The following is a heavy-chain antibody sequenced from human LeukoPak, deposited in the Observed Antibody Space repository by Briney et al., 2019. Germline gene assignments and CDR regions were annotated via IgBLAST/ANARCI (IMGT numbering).Heavy chain of an antibody. CDR1: GGTFSGYA. J-gene: IGHJ2*01. V-gene: IGHV1-69*05. D-gene: IGHD1-26*01. CDR3: ARDSGTWDWYFDL. CDR2: IIPIFGTA. Sequence: SVKVSCKASGGTFSGYAISWVRQAPGQGLEWMGRIIPIFGTANYAQKFQGRVTITTDESTSTAYMELSSLRSEGTAVYYCARDSGTWDWYFDLWGRGTLVTVSS.